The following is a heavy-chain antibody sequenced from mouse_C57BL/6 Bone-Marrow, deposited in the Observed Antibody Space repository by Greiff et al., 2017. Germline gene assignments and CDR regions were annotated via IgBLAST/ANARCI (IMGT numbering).Heavy chain of an antibody. CDR1: GYTFTSYW. CDR3: ARSPLDSSGYTWFAY. D-gene: IGHD3-2*02. CDR2: INPSSGYT. J-gene: IGHJ3*01. Sequence: VQLQQSGAELAKPGASVKMSCKASGYTFTSYWMHWVKQRPGQGLEWIGYINPSSGYTKYNQKFKDKATLTADKSSSTAYMQLSSLTYEDSAVYYCARSPLDSSGYTWFAYWGKGTLVTVAA. V-gene: IGHV1-7*01.